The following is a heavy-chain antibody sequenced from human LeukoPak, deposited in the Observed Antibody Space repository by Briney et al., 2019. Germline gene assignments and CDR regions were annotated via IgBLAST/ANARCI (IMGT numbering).Heavy chain of an antibody. Sequence: QAGGSLRLSCAASGFTFSSYSMNWVRQAPGKGLEWVSYISSSSTIYYADSVKGRFTISRDNAKNSLYLQMNSLRAEDTAVYYCARDDGDLPDYWGQGTLVTVSS. CDR1: GFTFSSYS. D-gene: IGHD4-17*01. V-gene: IGHV3-48*04. J-gene: IGHJ4*02. CDR2: ISSSSTI. CDR3: ARDDGDLPDY.